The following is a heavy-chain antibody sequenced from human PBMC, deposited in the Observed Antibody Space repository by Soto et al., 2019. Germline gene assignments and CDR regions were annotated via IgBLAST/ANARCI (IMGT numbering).Heavy chain of an antibody. CDR2: ISGSGGST. V-gene: IGHV3-23*01. CDR1: GFTFSSYA. Sequence: PGGSLRLSCAASGFTFSSYAMSWVRQAPGKGLEWVSAISGSGGSTYYADSVKGRFTISRDNSMNTLYLQMNSLRAEDTAVYYCARSAYSDYFFYYYIDVWGNGTTVTVPS. J-gene: IGHJ6*03. D-gene: IGHD4-4*01. CDR3: ARSAYSDYFFYYYIDV.